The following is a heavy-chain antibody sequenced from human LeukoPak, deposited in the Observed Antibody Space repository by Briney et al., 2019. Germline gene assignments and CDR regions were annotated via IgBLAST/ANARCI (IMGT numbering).Heavy chain of an antibody. D-gene: IGHD3-22*01. V-gene: IGHV3-53*01. Sequence: GGSLRLSCAASGSIVSNNYMSWVRQAPGKGLEWVSIISSGGNTYYADSVKGRFTISRDISKNTLYLQMNGLRAEDTAVYYCAREVRGYYFDYWGQGTLVTVSS. CDR1: GSIVSNNY. CDR2: ISSGGNT. CDR3: AREVRGYYFDY. J-gene: IGHJ4*02.